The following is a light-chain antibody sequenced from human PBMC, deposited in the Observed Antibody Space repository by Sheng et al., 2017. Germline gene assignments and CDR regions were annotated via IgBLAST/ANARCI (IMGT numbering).Light chain of an antibody. CDR3: QQYNNWPWT. V-gene: IGKV3-15*01. Sequence: EIVLTQSPATLSVSPGERATLSCRASQSVNSNLAWYQQKLGQTPRLLIYGASTRATGIPARFSGSGSGTEFTLTISSLQSEDFAVYYCQQYNNWPWTFGQGTKVDIK. J-gene: IGKJ1*01. CDR2: GAS. CDR1: QSVNSN.